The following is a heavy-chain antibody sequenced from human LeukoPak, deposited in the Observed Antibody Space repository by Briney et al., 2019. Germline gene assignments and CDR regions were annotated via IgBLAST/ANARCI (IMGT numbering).Heavy chain of an antibody. CDR3: ARHPAIEWLRAPGNYYYYYYMDV. CDR2: IYTSGST. D-gene: IGHD5-12*01. CDR1: GGSFSGYY. Sequence: SETLSLTCAVYGGSFSGYYWSWIRQPPGKGLEWIGYIYTSGSTNYNPSLKSRVTISVDTSKNQFSLKLSSVTAADTAVYYCARHPAIEWLRAPGNYYYYYYMDVWGKGTTVTVSS. V-gene: IGHV4-4*09. J-gene: IGHJ6*03.